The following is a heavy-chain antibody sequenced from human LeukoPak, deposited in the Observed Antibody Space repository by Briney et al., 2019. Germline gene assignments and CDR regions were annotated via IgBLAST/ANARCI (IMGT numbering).Heavy chain of an antibody. J-gene: IGHJ4*02. CDR3: AKDRDVLLWFGELLPPAFDY. D-gene: IGHD3-10*01. Sequence: GGSLRLSCAASGFTFSSYAMSWVRQAPGKGLEWVSAISGSGGSTYYADSVKGRFTISRDNSKDTLYLQMNSLRAEDTAVYYCAKDRDVLLWFGELLPPAFDYWGQGTLVTVSS. CDR2: ISGSGGST. V-gene: IGHV3-23*01. CDR1: GFTFSSYA.